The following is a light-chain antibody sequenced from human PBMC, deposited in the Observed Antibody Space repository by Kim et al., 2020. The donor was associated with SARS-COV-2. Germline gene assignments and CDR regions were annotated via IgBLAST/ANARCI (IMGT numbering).Light chain of an antibody. J-gene: IGKJ2*01. Sequence: EIVLTQSPATLSLSPGERATLSCRASQSVSSYLAWYQQKPGQAPRLLIYDASNRATGIPARFSGSGPGTDFTLTISSLEPEDFAVYYCQQRRNWPYTFGQGTKLEI. V-gene: IGKV3-11*01. CDR3: QQRRNWPYT. CDR1: QSVSSY. CDR2: DAS.